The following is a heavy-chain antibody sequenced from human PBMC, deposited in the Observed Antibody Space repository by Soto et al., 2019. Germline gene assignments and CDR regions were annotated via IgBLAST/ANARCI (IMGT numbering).Heavy chain of an antibody. D-gene: IGHD3-22*01. Sequence: VGSLRLSCAAYGFTFSSYGMHWVRQAPGKGLEWVAVIWYDGSNKYYADSVKGRFTISRDNSKNTLYLQMNSLRAEDTAVYYYSRDYGILVVTLPFDICGQGTMVTVSS. CDR3: SRDYGILVVTLPFDI. J-gene: IGHJ3*02. V-gene: IGHV3-33*01. CDR2: IWYDGSNK. CDR1: GFTFSSYG.